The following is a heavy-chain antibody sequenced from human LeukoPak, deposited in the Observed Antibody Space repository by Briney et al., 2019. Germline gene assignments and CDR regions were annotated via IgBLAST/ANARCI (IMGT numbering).Heavy chain of an antibody. V-gene: IGHV3-53*01. CDR1: GFTFSSYT. CDR3: ARDVVGATYFD. J-gene: IGHJ4*02. D-gene: IGHD1-26*01. Sequence: GGSLRLSCAASGFTFSSYTMGWVRQAPGKGLEWVSIIYSGGSTSYADSVKGRFTISRDNSKNTLYLQMNSLRAEDTAVYYCARDVVGATYFDWGQGTLVTVSS. CDR2: IYSGGST.